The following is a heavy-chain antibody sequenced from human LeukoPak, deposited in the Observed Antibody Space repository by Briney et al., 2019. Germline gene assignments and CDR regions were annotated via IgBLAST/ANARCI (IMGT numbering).Heavy chain of an antibody. Sequence: PSETLSLTSAVYGGSFSGYYWSWIRQPPGKGLEWIGYIYYSGSTNYNPSLKSRVTISVDTSKNQFSLKLSSVTAADTAVYYCARGGGKFDYWGQGTLVTVSS. CDR2: IYYSGST. CDR3: ARGGGKFDY. J-gene: IGHJ4*02. V-gene: IGHV4-59*01. CDR1: GGSFSGYY. D-gene: IGHD3-3*01.